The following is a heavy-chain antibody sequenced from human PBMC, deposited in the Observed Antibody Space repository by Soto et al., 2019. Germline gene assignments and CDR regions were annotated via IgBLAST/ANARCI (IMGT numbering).Heavy chain of an antibody. V-gene: IGHV4-31*03. CDR3: ARSGNYDSGGYYYDY. J-gene: IGHJ4*02. CDR2: IYYSGYT. CDR1: GGSISSGGYY. Sequence: QVQLQESGPGLVKPSQTLSLTCTVSGGSISSGGYYWNWLRQHPVKGLEWIGNIYYSGYTYYNPFLKSRVTISVDTSKNHLSLKLSSVTAADTAVYYCARSGNYDSGGYYYDYGGQGTLVTVSS. D-gene: IGHD3-22*01.